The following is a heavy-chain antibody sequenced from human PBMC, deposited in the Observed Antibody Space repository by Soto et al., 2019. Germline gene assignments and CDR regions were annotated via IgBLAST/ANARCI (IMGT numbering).Heavy chain of an antibody. V-gene: IGHV4-61*08. J-gene: IGHJ3*02. D-gene: IGHD3-9*01. CDR2: VYYSGST. CDR3: ARGGSNDWQVAFDI. Sequence: PSETLSLTCTVSGDSISGGASFWSWIRQPPGKGLEWIANVYYSGSTYYNPSLKSRVTMSLDTSKNQFSLKLTSVTAADTAVYYCARGGSNDWQVAFDIWGQGTMVTVSS. CDR1: GDSISGGASF.